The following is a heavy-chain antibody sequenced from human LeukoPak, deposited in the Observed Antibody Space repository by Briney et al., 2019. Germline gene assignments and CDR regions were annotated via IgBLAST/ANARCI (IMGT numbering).Heavy chain of an antibody. D-gene: IGHD3-10*01. CDR3: ARTSRYYGSGSYSFDI. J-gene: IGHJ3*02. CDR1: GFTFSSYS. V-gene: IGHV3-21*01. Sequence: PGGSLRLSCAASGFTFSSYSMNWVRQAPGKGLEWVSSISSSSSYIYYADSVKGRFTISRDNAKNSLYLQMNSLRAGDTAVYYCARTSRYYGSGSYSFDIWGQGTMVTVSS. CDR2: ISSSSSYI.